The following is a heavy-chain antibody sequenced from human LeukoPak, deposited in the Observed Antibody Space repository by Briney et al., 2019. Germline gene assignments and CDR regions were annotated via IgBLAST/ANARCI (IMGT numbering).Heavy chain of an antibody. V-gene: IGHV3-23*01. J-gene: IGHJ3*02. CDR1: GFTFSSYA. CDR3: VREGPRGLAFDI. Sequence: QPGGSLRLSCAASGFTFSSYAMSWVRQAPGKGLEWVSAISGSGGSTYYADSVKGRFTISRDNSKNTLYLQMNGLRVEDTAVYYCVREGPRGLAFDIWGQGTMVTVSS. D-gene: IGHD3/OR15-3a*01. CDR2: ISGSGGST.